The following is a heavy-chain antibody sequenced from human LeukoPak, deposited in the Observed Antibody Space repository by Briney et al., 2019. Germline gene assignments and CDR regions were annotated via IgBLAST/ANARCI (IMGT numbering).Heavy chain of an antibody. CDR3: ARQVVTPRGVFDY. CDR1: GGSISSYY. CDR2: IYTSGST. J-gene: IGHJ4*02. V-gene: IGHV4-4*09. Sequence: SETLSLTCTVSGGSISSYYWSWIRQPPGKGLEWIGYIYTSGSTNYNPSLKSRVTISVDTSKNQFSLKLSSVTAVDTAVYYCARQVVTPRGVFDYWGQGTLVTVSS. D-gene: IGHD4-23*01.